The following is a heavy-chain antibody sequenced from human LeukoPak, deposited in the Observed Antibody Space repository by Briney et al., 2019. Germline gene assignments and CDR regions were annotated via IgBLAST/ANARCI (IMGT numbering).Heavy chain of an antibody. CDR1: GGSFTGYF. J-gene: IGHJ6*03. Sequence: SETLSLTCAVYGGSFTGYFWSWIRQPPGKGLEWIGEINHSGSTNYNPSLKSRVTISVDTSKNQFSLKLSSVTAADTAVYCCARGVMGYYYMDVWDKGTTVTVSS. CDR3: ARGVMGYYYMDV. CDR2: INHSGST. V-gene: IGHV4-34*01. D-gene: IGHD3-16*01.